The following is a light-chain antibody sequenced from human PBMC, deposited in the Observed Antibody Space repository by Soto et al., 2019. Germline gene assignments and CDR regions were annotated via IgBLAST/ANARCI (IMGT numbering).Light chain of an antibody. Sequence: DIQMTQSPSSVSASVGDRVTITCRASQGVSSWVAWYQLKPGKAPNLLIYAASSLQSGVPSRFSASGSETDFTLTISSLQPEDFATYYCQQADSFPFTFGPGTTVDIK. J-gene: IGKJ3*01. CDR3: QQADSFPFT. CDR2: AAS. CDR1: QGVSSW. V-gene: IGKV1-12*01.